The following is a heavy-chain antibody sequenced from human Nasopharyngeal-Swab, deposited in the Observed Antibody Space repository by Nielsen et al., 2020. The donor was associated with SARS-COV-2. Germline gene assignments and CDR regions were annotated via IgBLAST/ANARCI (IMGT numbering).Heavy chain of an antibody. CDR3: ARGGWLRKDYYYSYYYMDV. V-gene: IGHV1-69*10. Sequence: SVKVSCKPSGGTFSSYGISWFRRAPGQGLEWMGGIIPILPITNYAQKFQDRVTITADKSTSTAYMELSSLRSEDTAAYYCARGGWLRKDYYYSYYYMDVWGKGTTVTVSS. CDR2: IIPILPIT. D-gene: IGHD5-24*01. CDR1: GGTFSSYG. J-gene: IGHJ6*03.